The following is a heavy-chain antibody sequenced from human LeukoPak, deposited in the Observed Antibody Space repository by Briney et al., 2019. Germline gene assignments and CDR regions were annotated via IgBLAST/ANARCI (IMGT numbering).Heavy chain of an antibody. V-gene: IGHV1-46*01. CDR1: GYTFTSHL. Sequence: GASVKVSCKASGYTFTSHLMHWVRQAPGQGLEWMGIINPRGGSTSYTQKFQGRVAMTRDTSTSTVYMELSSLRSEDTAVYYCARDKGTSYLSSFDYWGQGTLVTVSS. CDR3: ARDKGTSYLSSFDY. CDR2: INPRGGST. J-gene: IGHJ4*02. D-gene: IGHD6-6*01.